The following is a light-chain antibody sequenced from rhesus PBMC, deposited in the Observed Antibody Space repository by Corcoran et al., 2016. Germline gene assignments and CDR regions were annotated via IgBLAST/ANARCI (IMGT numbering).Light chain of an antibody. CDR2: SAY. V-gene: IGKV3-40*01. J-gene: IGKJ2*01. CDR1: QSVGSY. Sequence: EIVMTQSPATLSLSPGETATLSCRASQSVGSYLAWNQQKPGQAPKLLVHSAYIRATGIPDRFSGSGARTDFTLTISSLEPEDVGVYHCQQYNDLSSFGQGTKVEIK. CDR3: QQYNDLSS.